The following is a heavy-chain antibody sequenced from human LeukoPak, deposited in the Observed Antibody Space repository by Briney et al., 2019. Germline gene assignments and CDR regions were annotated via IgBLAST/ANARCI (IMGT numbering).Heavy chain of an antibody. D-gene: IGHD6-13*01. CDR1: GFTFSTYW. CDR2: ISSDGSIT. CDR3: AKDAREYSSSWYLWYFDL. V-gene: IGHV3-74*01. Sequence: GGSLRLSCAASGFTFSTYWMHWVCQAPGKGLVWVSRISSDGSITGYADSVKGRFTISRDNAKNTLYLQMNSLRAEDTAVYYCAKDAREYSSSWYLWYFDLWGRGTLVTVSS. J-gene: IGHJ2*01.